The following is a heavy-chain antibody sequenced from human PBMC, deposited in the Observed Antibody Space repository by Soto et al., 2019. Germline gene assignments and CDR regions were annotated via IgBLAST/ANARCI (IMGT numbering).Heavy chain of an antibody. CDR3: ASHSLAARPSRHCGMDV. CDR2: ISAYNGNT. CDR1: GYTFTSYG. V-gene: IGHV1-18*01. J-gene: IGHJ6*02. D-gene: IGHD6-6*01. Sequence: GASVQVSCKASGYTFTSYGISWVRQAPGQGLEWMGWISAYNGNTNYAQKLQGRVTMTTDTSTSTAYMELRSLRSDDTAVYYCASHSLAARPSRHCGMDVWGQGTTVTVSS.